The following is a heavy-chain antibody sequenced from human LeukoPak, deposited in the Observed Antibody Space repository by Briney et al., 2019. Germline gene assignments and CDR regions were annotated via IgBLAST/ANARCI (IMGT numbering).Heavy chain of an antibody. J-gene: IGHJ4*02. V-gene: IGHV1-69*06. CDR1: GGTFSIYA. CDR3: ARGDIVATIPFDY. CDR2: IIPIFGTA. Sequence: SVTVSCTASGGTFSIYAISWVRQAPGQGLEWMGRIIPIFGTANYAQKFQGRVTITADKSTSTAYMELSSLRSEDTAVYYCARGDIVATIPFDYWGQGTLVTVSS. D-gene: IGHD5-12*01.